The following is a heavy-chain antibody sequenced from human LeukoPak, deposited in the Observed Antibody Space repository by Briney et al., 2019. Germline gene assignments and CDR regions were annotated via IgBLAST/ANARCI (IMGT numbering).Heavy chain of an antibody. Sequence: PGGSLRLSCAASGFTFSSYSMNWLRQAPGKGLEWVSSISISSSYIYYAYSVRGRFTISRENAKNSLYLQMNSLRAEDTPGYYCARDGGSAPVLWGEGTRDSVSS. CDR3: ARDGGSAPVL. CDR1: GFTFSSYS. D-gene: IGHD4-23*01. CDR2: ISISSSYI. V-gene: IGHV3-21*01. J-gene: IGHJ6*01.